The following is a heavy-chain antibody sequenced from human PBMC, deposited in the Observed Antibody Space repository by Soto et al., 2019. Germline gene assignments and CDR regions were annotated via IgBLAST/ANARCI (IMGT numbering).Heavy chain of an antibody. CDR1: GGSISSYY. D-gene: IGHD3-10*01. V-gene: IGHV4-59*08. Sequence: SETLSLTCTVSGGSISSYYWSWIRQPPGKGLEWIGYIYYSGNTNYNPSLKSRVTISVDTSKNQFSLKLSSVTAADTAVYYCARAFIPGTLARGGGYGYWGQGTLVTVSS. CDR3: ARAFIPGTLARGGGYGY. J-gene: IGHJ4*02. CDR2: IYYSGNT.